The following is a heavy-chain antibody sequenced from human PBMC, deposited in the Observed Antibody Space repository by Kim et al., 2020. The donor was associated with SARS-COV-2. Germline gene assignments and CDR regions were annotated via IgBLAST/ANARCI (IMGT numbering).Heavy chain of an antibody. CDR2: ISGSGGST. D-gene: IGHD6-19*01. V-gene: IGHV3-23*01. J-gene: IGHJ4*02. CDR1: GFTFTTYA. CDR3: AKGLRDQWPVFDY. Sequence: GGSLRLSCAASGFTFTTYAMSWVRQAPGKGLEWVSTISGSGGSTYYADSVKGRFTISRDNSKNTLYLQINSLRAEDTAVYYCAKGLRDQWPVFDYWGQGTLVTVSS.